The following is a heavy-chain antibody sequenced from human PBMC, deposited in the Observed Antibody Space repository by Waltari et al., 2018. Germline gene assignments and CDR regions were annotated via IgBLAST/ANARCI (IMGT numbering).Heavy chain of an antibody. J-gene: IGHJ5*02. CDR1: GGTFSSYA. V-gene: IGHV1-69*05. Sequence: QVQLVQSGAEVKKPGSSVKVSCKASGGTFSSYAISWVRQAPGQGLEWMGGIIPIFGTANYAQKFQGRVTITTDESTSTAYMELSSLRAEDTAVYYCARDSVAAAGTKARWFDPWGQGTLVTVSS. D-gene: IGHD6-13*01. CDR3: ARDSVAAAGTKARWFDP. CDR2: IIPIFGTA.